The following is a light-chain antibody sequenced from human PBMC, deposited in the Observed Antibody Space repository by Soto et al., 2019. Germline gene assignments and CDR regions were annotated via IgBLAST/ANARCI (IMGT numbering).Light chain of an antibody. Sequence: QCVLTQPPSVSGSPGQSVTISCTGTSSDVGSYNRVSWYQQPPGTAPKLMIYEVNNRPSGVPDRFSGSKSGNTASLTITGLQAEDEADYYCNSYTSSNTYVFGTGTKVTVL. CDR1: SSDVGSYNR. J-gene: IGLJ1*01. V-gene: IGLV2-18*02. CDR3: NSYTSSNTYV. CDR2: EVN.